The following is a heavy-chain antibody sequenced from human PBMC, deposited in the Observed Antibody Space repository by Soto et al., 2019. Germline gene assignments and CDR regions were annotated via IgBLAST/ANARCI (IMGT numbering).Heavy chain of an antibody. D-gene: IGHD3-3*01. V-gene: IGHV4-59*01. CDR1: GGSISSYY. Sequence: SETLSLTCTVSGGSISSYYWSWIRQPPGKGLEWIGYIYYSGSTNYNPSLKSRVTISVDTSKNQFSPKLSSVTAAATAVYYCARDSLGYYAFWSGSYYYYGMDVWGQGTTVTVSS. J-gene: IGHJ6*02. CDR2: IYYSGST. CDR3: ARDSLGYYAFWSGSYYYYGMDV.